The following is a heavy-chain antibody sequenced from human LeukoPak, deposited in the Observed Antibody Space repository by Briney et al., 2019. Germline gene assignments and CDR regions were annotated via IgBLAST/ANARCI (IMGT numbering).Heavy chain of an antibody. Sequence: SETLSLTCAVYARSFSGYYWSWIRQPPGKGLEWSWEINHSGSTNYNPSLKSRVTILVDTSKNHFSLKLMSVTAADTAVYYCSRVSRGDYGPRIGYWGQGTLVTVSS. CDR2: INHSGST. CDR3: SRVSRGDYGPRIGY. CDR1: ARSFSGYY. J-gene: IGHJ4*02. V-gene: IGHV4-34*01. D-gene: IGHD4-17*01.